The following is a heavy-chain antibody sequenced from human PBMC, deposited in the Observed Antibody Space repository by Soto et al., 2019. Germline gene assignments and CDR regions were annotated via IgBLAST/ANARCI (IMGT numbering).Heavy chain of an antibody. CDR1: GYTFTSYF. V-gene: IGHV1-46*01. CDR3: ARVSRGAFDI. CDR2: FDPSGVAT. J-gene: IGHJ3*02. Sequence: QVQLVQSGAEVKKPGASVQVSCKASGYTFTSYFIHWVRQAPGQGLEWMGVFDPSGVATNSAQKFQGRLTMTRDTSTSTVYMDQTSLGSDDTALYYCARVSRGAFDIWGQGTLVTVSS.